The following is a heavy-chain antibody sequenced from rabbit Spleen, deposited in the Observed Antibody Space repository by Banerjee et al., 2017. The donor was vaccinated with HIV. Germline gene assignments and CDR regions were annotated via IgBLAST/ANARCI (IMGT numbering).Heavy chain of an antibody. D-gene: IGHD6-1*01. CDR2: IDSGKA. V-gene: IGHV1S40*01. CDR1: GVSFSDKDV. Sequence: QSLEESGGDLVKPGASLTLTCKASGVSFSDKDVMCWVRQAPGKGLEWIGCIDSGKAVYASWAKGRFTFSKTSSTTVTLQMTSLTAADTATYFCARDLDGYDGYGPYYFNLWGPGTLVTVS. J-gene: IGHJ4*01. CDR3: ARDLDGYDGYGPYYFNL.